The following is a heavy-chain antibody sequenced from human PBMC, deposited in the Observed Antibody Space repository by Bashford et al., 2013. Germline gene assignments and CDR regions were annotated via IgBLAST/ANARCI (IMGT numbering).Heavy chain of an antibody. CDR3: ARMARDDFWSGYYTTTRSDNWFDP. CDR1: GFSLSNARMG. Sequence: SGPTLVKPTETLTLTCTVSGFSLSNARMGVSWIRQPPGKALEWLAHIFSNDEKSYSTSLKSRLTISKDTSKSQVVLTMTNMDPVDTATYYCARMARDDFWSGYYTTTRSDNWFDPGAREPWSP. CDR2: IFSNDEK. V-gene: IGHV2-26*01. D-gene: IGHD3-3*01. J-gene: IGHJ5*02.